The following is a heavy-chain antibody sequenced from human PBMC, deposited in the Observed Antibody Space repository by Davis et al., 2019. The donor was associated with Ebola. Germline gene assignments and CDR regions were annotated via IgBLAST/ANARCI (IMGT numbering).Heavy chain of an antibody. CDR1: GYSFTSYW. J-gene: IGHJ4*02. Sequence: PGGSLRLSCKGSGYSFTSYWIGWVRQMPGKGLEWMGIIYPGDSDTRYSPSFQGQVTISADKSISTAYLQWSSLKASDTAMYYCARQDHYYDSSGYYLYYFDYWGQGTLVTVSS. CDR2: IYPGDSDT. V-gene: IGHV5-51*01. D-gene: IGHD3-22*01. CDR3: ARQDHYYDSSGYYLYYFDY.